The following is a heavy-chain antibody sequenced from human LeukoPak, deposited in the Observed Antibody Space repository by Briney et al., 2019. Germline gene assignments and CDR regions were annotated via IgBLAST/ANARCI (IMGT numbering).Heavy chain of an antibody. CDR3: VRHGLGSSWFGFDY. Sequence: GESLKISCKGSGSTFTTYWIGWVRQMPGKGLEWMGIIYPGDSDPRYSPSFQGQVTISADKSISTAYLQWSSLKASDSAMYYCVRHGLGSSWFGFDYWGQGTLVIVSS. CDR2: IYPGDSDP. V-gene: IGHV5-51*01. J-gene: IGHJ4*02. D-gene: IGHD6-13*01. CDR1: GSTFTTYW.